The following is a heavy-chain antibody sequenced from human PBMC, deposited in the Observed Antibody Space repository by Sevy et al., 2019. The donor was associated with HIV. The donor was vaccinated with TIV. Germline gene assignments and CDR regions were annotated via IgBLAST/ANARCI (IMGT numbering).Heavy chain of an antibody. D-gene: IGHD3-3*01. J-gene: IGHJ3*02. CDR2: ISGSGHST. V-gene: IGHV3-23*01. CDR1: GFIFSSFA. Sequence: GGSLRLSCAASGFIFSSFAMSWVRQAPGKGLEWVSAISGSGHSTYNADSVKGRFTISRDISKNTLYLQMNILRAEDTAVYYCAKEGNFLSGRDAFDIWGQGTTVTVSS. CDR3: AKEGNFLSGRDAFDI.